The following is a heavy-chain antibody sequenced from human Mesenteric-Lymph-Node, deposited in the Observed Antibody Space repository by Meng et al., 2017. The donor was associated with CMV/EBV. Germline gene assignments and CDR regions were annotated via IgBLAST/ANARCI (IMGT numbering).Heavy chain of an antibody. CDR2: INTNGNT. CDR3: ANYAYQSGRRFDP. Sequence: GESLKISCVASGFTFSSSAMTWVRQAPGRGLEWVSTINTNGNTYYADSVKGRFTVSRDNSENTLYLQMNSLRVEDTAVYYCANYAYQSGRRFDPWGQGTLVTVSS. V-gene: IGHV3-23*01. CDR1: GFTFSSSA. J-gene: IGHJ5*02. D-gene: IGHD3-16*01.